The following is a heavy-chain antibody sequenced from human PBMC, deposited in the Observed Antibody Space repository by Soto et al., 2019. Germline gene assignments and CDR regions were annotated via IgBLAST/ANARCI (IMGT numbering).Heavy chain of an antibody. J-gene: IGHJ4*02. Sequence: QVQLVESGGGVVQPERSLRLSCAASGFTFSSYAMHWVRQAPGKGLEWVAVISYDGYNIYYADSVKGRFTISRDNSKNTLYLQVNSLRTEDTAVYHCAREAEGLDYWGQGALVTVSS. CDR1: GFTFSSYA. CDR2: ISYDGYNI. CDR3: AREAEGLDY. V-gene: IGHV3-30-3*01.